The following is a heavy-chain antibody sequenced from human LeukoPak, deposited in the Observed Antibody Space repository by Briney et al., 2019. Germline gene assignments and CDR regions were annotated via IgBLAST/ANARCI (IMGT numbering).Heavy chain of an antibody. V-gene: IGHV4-61*05. CDR3: ARNGRDGYLYYFDY. D-gene: IGHD5-18*01. CDR1: GGSISSSSYY. Sequence: SETLSLTCTVSGGSISSSSYYWGWIRQPPGKGLEWIGYIYYSGSTNYNPSLKSRVTISVDTSKNQFSLKLSSVTAADTAVYYCARNGRDGYLYYFDYWGQGTLVTVSS. J-gene: IGHJ4*02. CDR2: IYYSGST.